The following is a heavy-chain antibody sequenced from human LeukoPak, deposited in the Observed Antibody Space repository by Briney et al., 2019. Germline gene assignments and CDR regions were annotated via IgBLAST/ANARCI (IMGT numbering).Heavy chain of an antibody. CDR2: IWYDGSNK. J-gene: IGHJ5*02. V-gene: IGHV3-33*01. CDR1: GFTFSSYG. Sequence: GGSLRLSCAASGFTFSSYGMHWVRQAPGKGLEWVAVIWYDGSNKYYADSAKGRFAISRDNSKNTLYLQMNSLRAEDTAVYYCAREGVGAAGPGGNWFDPWGQGTLVTVSS. CDR3: AREGVGAAGPGGNWFDP. D-gene: IGHD6-13*01.